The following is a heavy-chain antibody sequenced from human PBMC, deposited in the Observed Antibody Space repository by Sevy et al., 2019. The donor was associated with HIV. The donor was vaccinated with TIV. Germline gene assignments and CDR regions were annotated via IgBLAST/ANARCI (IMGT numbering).Heavy chain of an antibody. CDR2: ISYHGRDK. V-gene: IGHV3-30*18. D-gene: IGHD3-9*01. Sequence: GGSLRLSCVVSGIIFTYSGMHWVRQAPGKGLEWVAVISYHGRDKFYADSVKGRFTISRDNSKNILYLQMNGLRIEDTAVYYCAKDLTGYDGMDVWGQGTMVTVSS. CDR3: AKDLTGYDGMDV. J-gene: IGHJ6*02. CDR1: GIIFTYSG.